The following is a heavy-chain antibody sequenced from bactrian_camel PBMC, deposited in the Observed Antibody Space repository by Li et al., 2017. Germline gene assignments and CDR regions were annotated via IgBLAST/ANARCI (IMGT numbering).Heavy chain of an antibody. D-gene: IGHD2*01. Sequence: HVQLVESGGGSVQAGGSLRLSCPLSGFTSSSYAVGWFRRSLENERAGKEREGVAAIDSDGATNYAASVRGRFTISLDNAKKILYLQMNSLKPEDTAMYYCTAGHRFQNCAKDFVVSGQGTQVTVS. CDR1: GFTSSSYA. CDR2: IDSDGAT. V-gene: IGHV3S57*01. J-gene: IGHJ4*01.